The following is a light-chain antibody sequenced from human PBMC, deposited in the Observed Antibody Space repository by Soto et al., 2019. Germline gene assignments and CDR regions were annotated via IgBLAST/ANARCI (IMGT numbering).Light chain of an antibody. CDR2: EVN. CDR3: SSYAGRNTWV. J-gene: IGLJ3*02. V-gene: IGLV2-14*01. CDR1: SSDIGAYDY. Sequence: QSALTQPASLSGSPGQSITISCTGTSSDIGAYDYVSWFQQHPGKAPKLMISEVNNRPSGVSNRFSGSKSGNTAYLTISGLQAEDEADYYCSSYAGRNTWVFGGGTKVTVL.